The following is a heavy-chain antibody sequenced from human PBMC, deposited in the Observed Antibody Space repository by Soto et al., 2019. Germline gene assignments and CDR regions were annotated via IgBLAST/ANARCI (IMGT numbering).Heavy chain of an antibody. CDR3: AKPPSRYCTNGVCYEYDY. D-gene: IGHD2-8*01. CDR2: ISGSGGST. CDR1: GFTFSSYA. Sequence: EVQLLECGGGLVQPGGSLRLSCAASGFTFSSYAMSWVRQAPGKGLEWVSAISGSGGSTYYADSVKGRFTISRDNSKNTLYLQMNSLRAEDTAVYYCAKPPSRYCTNGVCYEYDYWGQGTLVTVSS. J-gene: IGHJ4*02. V-gene: IGHV3-23*01.